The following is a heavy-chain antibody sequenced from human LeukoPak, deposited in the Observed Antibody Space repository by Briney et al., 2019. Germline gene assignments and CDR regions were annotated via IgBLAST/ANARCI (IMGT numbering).Heavy chain of an antibody. D-gene: IGHD3-3*01. V-gene: IGHV3-21*01. Sequence: PGGSLRLSCAASGFAFSSYSMNWVRPAPGKGLEWVSSISSSSSYIYYADSVKGRFTISRDNAKNSLYLQMNSLRAEDTAVYYCARGYDFWSGSNFDYWGQGTLVTVSS. CDR2: ISSSSSYI. J-gene: IGHJ4*02. CDR3: ARGYDFWSGSNFDY. CDR1: GFAFSSYS.